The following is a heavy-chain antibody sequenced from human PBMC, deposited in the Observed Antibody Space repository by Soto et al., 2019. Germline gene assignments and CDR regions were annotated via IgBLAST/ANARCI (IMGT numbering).Heavy chain of an antibody. CDR2: ISSSSSTI. Sequence: GGSLRLSCAASGFTFSSYSMNWVRQAPGKGLEWVSYISSSSSTIYYADSVKGRFTISRDNAKNSLYLQMNSLRAEDTAVYYCARDDTNDYGDYDLDYWGQGTLVTVSS. V-gene: IGHV3-48*04. D-gene: IGHD4-17*01. CDR3: ARDDTNDYGDYDLDY. J-gene: IGHJ4*02. CDR1: GFTFSSYS.